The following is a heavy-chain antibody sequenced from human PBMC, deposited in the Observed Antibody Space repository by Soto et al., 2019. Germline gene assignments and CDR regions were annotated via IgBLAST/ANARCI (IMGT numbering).Heavy chain of an antibody. Sequence: QVQLQESGPGLVKPSGTLSLTCAVSSGSISSRNWWSWVRQPPGKGLEWIGEIYHSGSTNYNPSHKRRLTISVDKSKYQFSLKRSSVTAADTAVYYCASDPGDGSGWSTWGQGTLVTVSS. D-gene: IGHD6-19*01. CDR3: ASDPGDGSGWST. CDR1: SGSISSRNW. V-gene: IGHV4-4*02. J-gene: IGHJ5*02. CDR2: IYHSGST.